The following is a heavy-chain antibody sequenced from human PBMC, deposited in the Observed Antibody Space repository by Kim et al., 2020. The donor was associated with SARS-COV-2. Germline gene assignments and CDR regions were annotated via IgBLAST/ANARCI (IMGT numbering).Heavy chain of an antibody. V-gene: IGHV4-59*08. D-gene: IGHD6-13*01. J-gene: IGHJ4*02. CDR1: GGSISSYY. CDR3: ARHHPYSIAAAGSHFDY. CDR2: IYYSGST. Sequence: SETLSLTCTVSGGSISSYYWSWIRQPPGKGLEWIGYIYYSGSTNYNPSLKSRVTISVDTSKNQFSLKLSSVTAADTAVYYCARHHPYSIAAAGSHFDYWGQGTLVTVSS.